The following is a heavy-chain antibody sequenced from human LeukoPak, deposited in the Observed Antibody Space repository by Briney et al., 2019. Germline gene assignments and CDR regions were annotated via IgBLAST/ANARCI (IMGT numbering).Heavy chain of an antibody. CDR3: AKIKGRSSPFDS. CDR1: GFTFSDYN. V-gene: IGHV3-11*04. D-gene: IGHD6-6*01. CDR2: ISSSGSTT. Sequence: PGGSLRFSCAASGFTFSDYNMNWIRQAPGKGLEWVSHISSSGSTTYYADSVKGRFTTSRDNTKNSLYLQMNSLRTEDTAVYYCAKIKGRSSPFDSWGQGTLVSVSS. J-gene: IGHJ4*02.